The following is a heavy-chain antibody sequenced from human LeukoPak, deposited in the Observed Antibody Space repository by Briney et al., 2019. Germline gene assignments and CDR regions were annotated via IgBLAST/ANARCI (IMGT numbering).Heavy chain of an antibody. J-gene: IGHJ4*02. Sequence: GGSLRLSCAASGFTVSSNYMSWVRQAPGKGLEWVSVIYSGGSTYYADSVKGRFTISRDNSKNTLYLQMNSLRAEDTAVYYCARDTAENGYYSAWAGYWGQGALVTVSS. CDR2: IYSGGST. D-gene: IGHD3-22*01. V-gene: IGHV3-53*05. CDR3: ARDTAENGYYSAWAGY. CDR1: GFTVSSNY.